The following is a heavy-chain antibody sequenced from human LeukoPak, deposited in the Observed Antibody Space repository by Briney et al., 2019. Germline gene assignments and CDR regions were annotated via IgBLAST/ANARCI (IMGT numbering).Heavy chain of an antibody. V-gene: IGHV3-7*01. D-gene: IGHD1-1*01. Sequence: GGSLRLSCAASGLSLSNFWMHWVRQAPGKGLEWVAIISKDGNEIKYVDSVKGRFTLSRDNAKNSVYLQMNSLRTEDTPLYYFVTDWDKWKHFEYWGQGTLVTVSS. CDR2: ISKDGNEI. J-gene: IGHJ4*02. CDR3: VTDWDKWKHFEY. CDR1: GLSLSNFW.